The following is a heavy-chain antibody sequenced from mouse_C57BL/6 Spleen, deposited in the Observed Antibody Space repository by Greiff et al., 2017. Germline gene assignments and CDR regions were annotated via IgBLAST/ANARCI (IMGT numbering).Heavy chain of an antibody. CDR2: IDPSDSYT. D-gene: IGHD2-5*01. CDR3: ATYYSNYVGYYYAMDY. Sequence: QVQLQQPGAELVRPGTSVKLSCKASGYTFTSYWMHWVKQRPGQGLEWIGVIDPSDSYTNYNQKFKGKATLTVDTSSSTAYMQLSSLTSEDSAVYYCATYYSNYVGYYYAMDYWGQGTSVTVSS. V-gene: IGHV1-59*01. J-gene: IGHJ4*01. CDR1: GYTFTSYW.